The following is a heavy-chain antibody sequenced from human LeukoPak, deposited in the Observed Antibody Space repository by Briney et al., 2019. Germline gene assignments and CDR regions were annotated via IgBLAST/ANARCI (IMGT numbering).Heavy chain of an antibody. V-gene: IGHV1-18*01. CDR1: GYTFTSYA. CDR3: AREDPGGASDV. CDR2: IGTYNGNP. D-gene: IGHD3-16*01. J-gene: IGHJ3*01. Sequence: ASVKVSCKASGYTFTSYAISWVRQAPGQGLEWMGWIGTYNGNPDYTQNLQGRVTMTTDTSTSTAYMELRSLKSDDTAVYYCAREDPGGASDVWGRGTLVTVSS.